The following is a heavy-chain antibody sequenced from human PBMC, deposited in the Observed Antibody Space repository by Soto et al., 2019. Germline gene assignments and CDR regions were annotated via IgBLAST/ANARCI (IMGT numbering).Heavy chain of an antibody. CDR2: IGSDGNT. CDR1: GFAFNSHA. Sequence: PGGSLRLSCAASGFAFNSHAMNWVRQAPGKGLAWVSAIGSDGNTYYANSVKGRFTISRDNSRTTLYLQINSLRVEDTALYYCVRKYPGTRPFDYWGQGTLVTVSS. V-gene: IGHV3-23*01. J-gene: IGHJ4*01. D-gene: IGHD2-2*01. CDR3: VRKYPGTRPFDY.